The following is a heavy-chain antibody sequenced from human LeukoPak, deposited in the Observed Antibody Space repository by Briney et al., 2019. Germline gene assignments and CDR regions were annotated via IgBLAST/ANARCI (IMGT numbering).Heavy chain of an antibody. CDR3: ARSRVLRYFDRRGYFDY. CDR1: GGSISSYY. CDR2: IYYSGST. V-gene: IGHV4-59*12. D-gene: IGHD3-9*01. Sequence: SETLSLTCTVSGGSISSYYWSWIRQPPGKGLEWIGYIYYSGSTNYNPSLKSRVTISVDTSKNQFSLKLSSVTAADTAVYYCARSRVLRYFDRRGYFDYWGQGTLVTVSS. J-gene: IGHJ4*02.